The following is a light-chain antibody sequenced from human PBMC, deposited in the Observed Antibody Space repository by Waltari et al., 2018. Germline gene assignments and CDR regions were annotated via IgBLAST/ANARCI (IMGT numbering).Light chain of an antibody. V-gene: IGLV4-69*01. J-gene: IGLJ3*02. CDR2: VNSDGSH. Sequence: QLVLTQSPSASASLGASVKLTCTLSSGHSSNIIAWHQQQPEKGPRYLMKVNSDGSHSKGDEIPNRFSGSSSGAERYLTISNLQSEDEADYFCQTGGHDTWVFGGGTKLTVL. CDR3: QTGGHDTWV. CDR1: SGHSSNI.